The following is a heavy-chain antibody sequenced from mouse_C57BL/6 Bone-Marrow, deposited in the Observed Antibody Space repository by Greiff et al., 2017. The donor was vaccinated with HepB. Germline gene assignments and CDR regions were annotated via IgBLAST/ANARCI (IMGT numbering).Heavy chain of an antibody. CDR2: ILPGSGST. V-gene: IGHV1-9*01. CDR1: GYTFTGYW. Sequence: ESGAELMKPGASVKLSCKATGYTFTGYWIEWVKQRPGHGLEWIGEILPGSGSTNYTEKFKGKATFTADTSSNTAYMQLSSLTTEDSAIYYCARWMGDGYYLDYWGQGTTLTVSS. J-gene: IGHJ2*01. CDR3: ARWMGDGYYLDY. D-gene: IGHD2-3*01.